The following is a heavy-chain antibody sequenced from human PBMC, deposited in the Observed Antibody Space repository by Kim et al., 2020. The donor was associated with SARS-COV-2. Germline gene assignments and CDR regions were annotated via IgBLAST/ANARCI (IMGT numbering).Heavy chain of an antibody. J-gene: IGHJ6*02. CDR1: GYTFTSYY. CDR2: INPSGGST. D-gene: IGHD3-3*01. Sequence: ASVKVSCKASGYTFTSYYMHWVRQAPGQGLEWMGIINPSGGSTSYAQKFQGRVTMTRDTSTSTVYMELSSLRSEDTAVYYCARDLPTPNRLSPYYDFWSGXQERVDXXXVWGQGTTVTVSS. V-gene: IGHV1-46*01. CDR3: ARDLPTPNRLSPYYDFWSGXQERVDXXXV.